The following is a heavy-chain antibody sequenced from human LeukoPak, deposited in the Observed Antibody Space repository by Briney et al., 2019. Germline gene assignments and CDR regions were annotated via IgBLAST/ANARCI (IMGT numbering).Heavy chain of an antibody. Sequence: SVKVSCKASGGTFSSYAISWVRQAPGQGLEWMGGIIPIFGTANYAQKFQGRVTITADESTSTAYMELSSLRSEDTAVYYCAREGCSSTSCYSYYYYYMDVWGKGTTVTVSS. CDR2: IIPIFGTA. CDR3: AREGCSSTSCYSYYYYYMDV. D-gene: IGHD2-2*02. CDR1: GGTFSSYA. J-gene: IGHJ6*03. V-gene: IGHV1-69*13.